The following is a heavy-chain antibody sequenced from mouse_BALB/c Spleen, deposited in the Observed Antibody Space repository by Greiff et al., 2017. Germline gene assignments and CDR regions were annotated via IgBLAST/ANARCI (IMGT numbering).Heavy chain of an antibody. D-gene: IGHD1-1*01. CDR2: INPGSSTI. V-gene: IGHV4-2*02. CDR3: TKLGYGSGAY. CDR1: GFDFSRYW. Sequence: EVKLLESGGGLVQPGGSLNLSCAASGFDFSRYWMSWARQAPGKGQEWIGEINPGSSTINYTPSLMDKFIISRDNTKNTLYLQMSKVRSEDTALYYCTKLGYGSGAYWGQGTLVTVSA. J-gene: IGHJ3*01.